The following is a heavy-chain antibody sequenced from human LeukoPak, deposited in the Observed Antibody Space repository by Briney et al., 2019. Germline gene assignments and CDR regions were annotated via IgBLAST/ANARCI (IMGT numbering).Heavy chain of an antibody. CDR2: SNHSGST. Sequence: SETLSLTCGVYGGSFSGYYWSWIRQPPGKGLEWIGESNHSGSTNYNPSLKSRVTISLDTSKNQFSLILNSVTAADTALYYCARGMWFDTLFSAFDVWGQGTMVSVSS. CDR3: ARGMWFDTLFSAFDV. CDR1: GGSFSGYY. D-gene: IGHD3-10*01. J-gene: IGHJ3*01. V-gene: IGHV4-34*01.